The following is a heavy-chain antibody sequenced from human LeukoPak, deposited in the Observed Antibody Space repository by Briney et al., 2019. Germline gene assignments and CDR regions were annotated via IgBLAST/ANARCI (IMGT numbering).Heavy chain of an antibody. CDR2: ISAYNGNT. V-gene: IGHV1-18*01. J-gene: IGHJ4*02. Sequence: ASVKVSCKASGYTFTSYGISWVRQAPGQGLEWMGWISAYNGNTNYAQKLQGRVTMTTDTSTSTAYMELRSLRSDDTAVYYCARVLGYYYDSSGYYGGYYFDYWGQGTLVTVSS. CDR1: GYTFTSYG. D-gene: IGHD3-22*01. CDR3: ARVLGYYYDSSGYYGGYYFDY.